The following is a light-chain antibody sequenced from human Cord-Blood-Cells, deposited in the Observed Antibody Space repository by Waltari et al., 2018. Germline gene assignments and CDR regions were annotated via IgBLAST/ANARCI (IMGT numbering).Light chain of an antibody. CDR1: SSAGGGYNY. J-gene: IGLJ3*02. CDR2: EVS. CDR3: SSYAGSNNL. V-gene: IGLV2-8*01. Sequence: QSALTQPPSASGSPGPSVTISCTGTSSAGGGYNYVSWYQQHPGKAPKLMIYEVSKRPSGVPDRFSGSKSGNTASLTVSGLQAEDEADYYCSSYAGSNNLFGGGTKLTVL.